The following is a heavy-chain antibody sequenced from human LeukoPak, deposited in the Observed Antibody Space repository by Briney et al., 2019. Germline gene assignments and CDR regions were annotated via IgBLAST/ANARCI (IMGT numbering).Heavy chain of an antibody. D-gene: IGHD1-26*01. CDR2: INPSGDRT. CDR3: AREGSVDSGSYSAFDI. V-gene: IGHV1-46*01. CDR1: GYTFTSYY. J-gene: IGHJ3*02. Sequence: ASVKVSCKASGYTFTSYYMHWVRQAPGQGLEWMGIINPSGDRTSYSQKFQGRVTMTRDTSTSTVFMELSSLRAEDTAVYYCAREGSVDSGSYSAFDIWGQGTMVTVSS.